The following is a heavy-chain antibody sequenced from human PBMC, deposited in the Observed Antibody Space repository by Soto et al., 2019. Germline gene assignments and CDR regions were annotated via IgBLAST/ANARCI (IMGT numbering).Heavy chain of an antibody. CDR1: GFTVSSNY. J-gene: IGHJ6*02. CDR3: SRDVPYYDFIYGMDV. CDR2: IYSGGST. D-gene: IGHD3-3*01. V-gene: IGHV3-53*05. Sequence: GGSLRLSCAASGFTVSSNYMSWVRQAPGKGLEWVSVIYSGGSTYYADSVKGRFTISRDNSKNTLYLQMNSLRSDDTAVYYCSRDVPYYDFIYGMDVWGQGTTVTVSS.